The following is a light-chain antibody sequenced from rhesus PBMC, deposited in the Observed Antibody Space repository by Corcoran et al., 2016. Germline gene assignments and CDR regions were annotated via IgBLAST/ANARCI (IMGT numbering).Light chain of an antibody. Sequence: DIQMTHSPSFLSASVGDRVTITCRASQGISSWLAWYQQNPGKAPKLLINKAPSLQSGVPSRFSGSGSGTDFTLTISSLQPEYFATYYCQQYNSAPWTFGQGTKVEIK. J-gene: IGKJ1*01. CDR2: KAP. V-gene: IGKV1-21*01. CDR3: QQYNSAPWT. CDR1: QGISSW.